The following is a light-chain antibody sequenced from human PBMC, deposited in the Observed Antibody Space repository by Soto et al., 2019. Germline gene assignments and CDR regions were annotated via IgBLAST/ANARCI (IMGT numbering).Light chain of an antibody. CDR3: QQRSNWL. Sequence: ESVVTHSPATLSLSPGERATLSCRASQDVSRYLAWYQQKPGQSPRLLIYDASNSATGVPARFSGSGSGTDFTLTISSLEPEDFAVYYCQQRSNWLFGPGTKVDIK. J-gene: IGKJ3*01. CDR2: DAS. CDR1: QDVSRY. V-gene: IGKV3-11*01.